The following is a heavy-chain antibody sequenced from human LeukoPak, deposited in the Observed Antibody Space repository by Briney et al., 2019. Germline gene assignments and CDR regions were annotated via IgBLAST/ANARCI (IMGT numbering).Heavy chain of an antibody. CDR2: ISSSSTYI. J-gene: IGHJ4*02. CDR1: GFTFSSYS. D-gene: IGHD3-22*01. V-gene: IGHV3-21*01. CDR3: ARRDYDSSGYYHGYLFDY. Sequence: GGSLRLSCAASGFTFSSYSINWVRQAPGKGLEWVSSISSSSTYIYYADSVKGRFTIFRDNAKNSLYLQMNSLRAEDTAVYYCARRDYDSSGYYHGYLFDYWGQGTLVTVSS.